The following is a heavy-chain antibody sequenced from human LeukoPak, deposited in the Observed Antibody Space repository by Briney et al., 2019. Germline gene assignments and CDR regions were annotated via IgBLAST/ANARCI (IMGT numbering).Heavy chain of an antibody. D-gene: IGHD2-2*01. CDR1: GFTFSSYA. CDR2: ISYDGSNK. V-gene: IGHV3-30-3*01. Sequence: PGGSLRLSCAASGFTFSSYAMHWVRQAPGKGLEWVAVISYDGSNKYYADSVKGRFTISRDNSKNTLYLQMNSLRAEDTAVYYCARSYCSSTSCYYMDVWGKGTTVTVSS. CDR3: ARSYCSSTSCYYMDV. J-gene: IGHJ6*03.